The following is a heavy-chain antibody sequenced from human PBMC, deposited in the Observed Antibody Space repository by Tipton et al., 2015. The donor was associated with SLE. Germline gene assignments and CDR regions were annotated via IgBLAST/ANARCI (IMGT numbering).Heavy chain of an antibody. CDR2: ISAYNGNT. Sequence: QSGPEVKKPGASVKVSCKASGYTFTTYGITWVRQAPGQGLEWMGWISAYNGNTNYAQKFQGRVTMTTDTSTSTAYMELRSLRAEDTAVYYCAKDSGYYFDYWGQGTLVTVSS. V-gene: IGHV1-18*01. CDR3: AKDSGYYFDY. D-gene: IGHD3-10*01. CDR1: GYTFTTYG. J-gene: IGHJ4*02.